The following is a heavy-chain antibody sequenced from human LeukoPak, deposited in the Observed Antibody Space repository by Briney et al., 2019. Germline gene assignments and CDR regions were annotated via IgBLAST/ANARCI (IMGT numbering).Heavy chain of an antibody. CDR3: ARVWAGQDAFDI. Sequence: PSETLSLTCTVSGGSIKNYYWSWIRQPPGKGLGWIGYIYYSGPTNYNPSLERRVTISVDRAKNQFSLKLRSVTAADTGIYYCARVWAGQDAFDIWGQGTMVTVSS. CDR1: GGSIKNYY. J-gene: IGHJ3*02. CDR2: IYYSGPT. D-gene: IGHD6-19*01. V-gene: IGHV4-59*01.